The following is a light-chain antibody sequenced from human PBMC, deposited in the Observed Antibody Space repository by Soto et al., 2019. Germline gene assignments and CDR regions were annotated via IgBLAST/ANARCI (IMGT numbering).Light chain of an antibody. J-gene: IGKJ3*01. CDR2: DVS. CDR1: QSISTH. Sequence: EIVLTQSPDTLSLSPGERATLSCRASQSISTHLAWYQQKHGQXPRXXIHDVSNRATGIPARFSGSGSGTDLTITISSLQPEDFEVYYCQQRSNWPLTFGPGTKVDIK. CDR3: QQRSNWPLT. V-gene: IGKV3-11*01.